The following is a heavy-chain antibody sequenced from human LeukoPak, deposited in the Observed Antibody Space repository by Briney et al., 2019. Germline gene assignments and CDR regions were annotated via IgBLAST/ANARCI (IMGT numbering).Heavy chain of an antibody. D-gene: IGHD3-22*01. CDR1: GFTFNSYS. J-gene: IGHJ4*02. CDR2: ISSSSSTI. V-gene: IGHV3-48*04. Sequence: GGSLRLSCAASGFTFNSYSMNWIRQAPGKGLEWVSYISSSSSTIYYADSVKGRFTISRDNAKNSLYLQMNSLRAEDTAVYYCARSELGSGYYLLRSIAYWGQGTLVTVSS. CDR3: ARSELGSGYYLLRSIAY.